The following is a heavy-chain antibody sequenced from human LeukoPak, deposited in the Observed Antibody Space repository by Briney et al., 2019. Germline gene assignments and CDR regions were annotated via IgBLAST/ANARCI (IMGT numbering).Heavy chain of an antibody. Sequence: PGGSLRLSCAASGFIFSNTYMSWVRQAPGKGLEWVSFIYSGGTAYYADSVKGRFTISRDNSKDTVYLQMNSVRAEDTAVYYCARQRFATGTGTFDIWGQGTMVTVSS. J-gene: IGHJ3*02. V-gene: IGHV3-66*02. CDR3: ARQRFATGTGTFDI. CDR2: IYSGGTA. D-gene: IGHD1-1*01. CDR1: GFIFSNTY.